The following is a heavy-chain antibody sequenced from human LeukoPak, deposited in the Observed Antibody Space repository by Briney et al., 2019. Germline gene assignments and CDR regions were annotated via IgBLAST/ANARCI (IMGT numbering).Heavy chain of an antibody. V-gene: IGHV4-59*01. D-gene: IGHD3-3*01. J-gene: IGHJ4*02. CDR1: GGSISTYY. Sequence: KPSETLSLTCTVSGGSISTYYWTWIRQPPGKGLEWIGYIFYSGNTNSNPSLKSRVTMSIDTSKNQISLKVSSVTAADTAVYYCARVLWSESHDYFDYWDQGTLVTVSS. CDR3: ARVLWSESHDYFDY. CDR2: IFYSGNT.